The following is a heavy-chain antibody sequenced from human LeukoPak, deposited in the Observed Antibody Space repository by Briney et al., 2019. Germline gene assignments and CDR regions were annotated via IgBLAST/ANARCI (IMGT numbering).Heavy chain of an antibody. D-gene: IGHD3-9*01. J-gene: IGHJ4*02. CDR3: AKGFDYDILTGYYPYYFDY. V-gene: IGHV3-23*01. Sequence: GGPLRLSCGASGFTFSSYAMNWVRQAPGKGLEWVSAISGSGGSTYYADSVKGRFTISRDNSKNTLYLQMNSLRAEDTAVYYCAKGFDYDILTGYYPYYFDYWGQGTLVTVSS. CDR2: ISGSGGST. CDR1: GFTFSSYA.